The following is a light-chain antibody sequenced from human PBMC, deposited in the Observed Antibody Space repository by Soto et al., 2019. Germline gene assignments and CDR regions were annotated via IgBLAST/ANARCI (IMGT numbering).Light chain of an antibody. Sequence: EIGITHSPSTVSVSPWERATLSCRAGQGVTTNFAWYQQKSGQSPRLLIYDVSIRATGVPARFSGTGSETDFTLTISGLQSEDSAVYFCQQYNNWPFSFGQGTRLEIK. V-gene: IGKV3-15*01. CDR1: QGVTTN. CDR3: QQYNNWPFS. CDR2: DVS. J-gene: IGKJ5*01.